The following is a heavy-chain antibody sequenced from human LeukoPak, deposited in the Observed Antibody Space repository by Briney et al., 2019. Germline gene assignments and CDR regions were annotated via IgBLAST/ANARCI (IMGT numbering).Heavy chain of an antibody. V-gene: IGHV3-23*01. CDR1: GFTVNSFA. J-gene: IGHJ4*02. D-gene: IGHD3-22*01. Sequence: GGSLRLSCVVSGFTVNSFAMTWVRQAPGKGLEWVSSISNFGADTHYADSVWGRFTVSSDNSKNTLYLQMNSLRVEDTAVYYCARGAFDYYDSSGLYYFDYWGQGTLVTVSS. CDR3: ARGAFDYYDSSGLYYFDY. CDR2: ISNFGADT.